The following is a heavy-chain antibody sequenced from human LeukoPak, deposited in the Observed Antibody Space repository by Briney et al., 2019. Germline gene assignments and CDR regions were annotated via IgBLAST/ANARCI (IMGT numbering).Heavy chain of an antibody. Sequence: PGGSLRLSCAASGFTFSSYSMNLVRQAPGKGLEWVSYISSSSSTIYYADSVKGRFTISRDNAKNSLYLQMNSLRDEDTAVYYCARDGRAGVSIAAAGSDYWGQGTLVTVSS. CDR3: ARDGRAGVSIAAAGSDY. CDR2: ISSSSSTI. V-gene: IGHV3-48*02. J-gene: IGHJ4*02. CDR1: GFTFSSYS. D-gene: IGHD6-13*01.